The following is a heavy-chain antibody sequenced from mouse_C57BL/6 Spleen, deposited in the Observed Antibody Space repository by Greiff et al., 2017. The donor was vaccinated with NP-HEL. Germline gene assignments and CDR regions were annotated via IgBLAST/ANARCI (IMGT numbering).Heavy chain of an antibody. V-gene: IGHV1-69*01. D-gene: IGHD2-4*01. CDR2: IDPSDSYT. CDR1: GYTFTSYW. J-gene: IGHJ3*01. CDR3: ANYDYDDGFAY. Sequence: QVQLQQPGAELVMPGASVKLSCKASGYTFTSYWMHWVKQRPGQGLEWIGEIDPSDSYTNYNQKFKGKSTLTVDKSSSTAYMQLSSLTSEDSAVYYCANYDYDDGFAYWGPGTLVTVSA.